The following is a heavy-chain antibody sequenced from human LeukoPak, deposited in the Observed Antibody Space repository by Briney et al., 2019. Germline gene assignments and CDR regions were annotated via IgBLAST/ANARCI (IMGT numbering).Heavy chain of an antibody. V-gene: IGHV1-18*01. CDR1: GYTFTSYG. Sequence: GASVKVSCKTSGYTFTSYGISWVRQAPGQGLEWMGWISPYTGYTNYAQKLQGRVTMTTDTSTSTAYMELRSLTSNDTAVYYCAREIGHYFDHWGQGTLLTVSS. CDR3: AREIGHYFDH. J-gene: IGHJ4*02. CDR2: ISPYTGYT.